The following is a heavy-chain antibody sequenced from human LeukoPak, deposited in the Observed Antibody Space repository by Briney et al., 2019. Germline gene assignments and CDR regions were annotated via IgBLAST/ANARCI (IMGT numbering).Heavy chain of an antibody. J-gene: IGHJ4*02. Sequence: PSETLSLTCTVSGGSISSGGYYWSWVRQHPGKGLEWIGYIYYSGSTYYNPSLKSRVTISIDTSKNQFSLKLSSVTAADTAVYYCARGIGERFDYCGQGTLVTVSS. CDR3: ARGIGERFDY. CDR2: IYYSGST. D-gene: IGHD4-17*01. CDR1: GGSISSGGYY. V-gene: IGHV4-31*03.